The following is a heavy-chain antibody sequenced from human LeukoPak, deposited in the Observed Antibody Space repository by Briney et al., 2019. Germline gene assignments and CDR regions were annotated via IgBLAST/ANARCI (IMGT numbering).Heavy chain of an antibody. J-gene: IGHJ5*02. Sequence: SETLSLTCAVYSGSFSGYYWSWIRQPPGKGLGWIGEINHSGSTNYNPPLKSRVTISVDTSKNQFSLKLSSMTAADTAVYYCARGLSPFVVVTAHVFDPWGQGTLVTVSS. D-gene: IGHD2-21*02. CDR1: SGSFSGYY. V-gene: IGHV4-34*01. CDR2: INHSGST. CDR3: ARGLSPFVVVTAHVFDP.